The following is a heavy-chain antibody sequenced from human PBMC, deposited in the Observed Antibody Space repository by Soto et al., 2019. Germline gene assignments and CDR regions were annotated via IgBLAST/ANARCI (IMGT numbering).Heavy chain of an antibody. Sequence: SVKVSCKASGGTFSSHSFSWVRQAPGQGLKWMGGITPIFGTVHYAQNFRGRVTITADKSTSIVHMELSSLRSEDTAVFYCAREGDTREGRGVFFSWGQGTLVTVSS. CDR3: AREGDTREGRGVFFS. D-gene: IGHD3-16*01. CDR1: GGTFSSHS. CDR2: ITPIFGTV. J-gene: IGHJ5*02. V-gene: IGHV1-69*06.